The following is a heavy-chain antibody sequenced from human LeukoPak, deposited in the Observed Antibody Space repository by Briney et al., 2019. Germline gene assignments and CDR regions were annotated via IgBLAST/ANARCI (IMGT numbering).Heavy chain of an antibody. CDR3: ARSGYSPYDAFDI. CDR2: IRYDGSNY. CDR1: GFTLSSYG. D-gene: IGHD3-3*01. V-gene: IGHV3-30*02. Sequence: PRGSLRLSWAASGFTLSSYGMHWVRQAPGKRPEWVAFIRYDGSNYYYADSVKGRFTISRDNSKNTLYLQMNSLRAEDTAVYYCARSGYSPYDAFDIWGQGTMVTVSS. J-gene: IGHJ3*02.